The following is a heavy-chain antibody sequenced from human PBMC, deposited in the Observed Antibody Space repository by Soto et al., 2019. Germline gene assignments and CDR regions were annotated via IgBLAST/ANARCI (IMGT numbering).Heavy chain of an antibody. CDR1: GGSISSGYYY. V-gene: IGHV4-30-4*02. CDR3: ARAPRGNYGYPSYFDY. Sequence: SETLSVTCPVAGGSISSGYYYWSWIRRPPGKGLEWIGYIYYSGSTNYNPSLKSRVTISVDTSKNQFSLKLSSVTAADTAVYYCARAPRGNYGYPSYFDYWGQGTLVTVSS. D-gene: IGHD3-10*01. J-gene: IGHJ4*02. CDR2: IYYSGST.